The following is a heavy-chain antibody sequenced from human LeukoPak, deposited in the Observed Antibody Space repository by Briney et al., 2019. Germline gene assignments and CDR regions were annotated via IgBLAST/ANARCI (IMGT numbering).Heavy chain of an antibody. Sequence: GGSLRLSCAVSGFTFSSYGMSWVRQAPGKGLEWVSSISGRGVSTYYADSVKGRFTISRDNSKKTVFLQMNSLRADDTAVYYCAKTVVVTANPRALDIWGQGTMVTVSS. D-gene: IGHD2-21*02. CDR3: AKTVVVTANPRALDI. V-gene: IGHV3-23*01. CDR1: GFTFSSYG. CDR2: ISGRGVST. J-gene: IGHJ3*02.